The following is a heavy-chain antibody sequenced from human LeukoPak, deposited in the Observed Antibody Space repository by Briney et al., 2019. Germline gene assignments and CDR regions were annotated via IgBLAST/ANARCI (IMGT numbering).Heavy chain of an antibody. D-gene: IGHD7-27*01. J-gene: IGHJ3*02. V-gene: IGHV3-48*03. CDR1: GFTFSSYE. CDR3: ARATNWGYAFDI. CDR2: ISNSGGTI. Sequence: GGSLRLSCAATGFTFSSYEMNWVRQAPGKGPEWVSYISNSGGTICYADSVKGRFTISRDNARNSLYLQMNSLRAEDTAVYYCARATNWGYAFDIWGHGTVVTVSS.